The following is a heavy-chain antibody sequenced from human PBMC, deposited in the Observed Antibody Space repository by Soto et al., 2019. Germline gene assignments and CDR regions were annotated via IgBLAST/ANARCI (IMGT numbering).Heavy chain of an antibody. CDR1: GFTFSNYA. Sequence: GGSLRLSCAASGFTFSNYAMSWVRQAPGKGLEWVSAISGNGGSTYYADSVKGRFTISRDNSKNTLYLQMNSLRADDTAVYYCAKDQASGQGSFDSWGQGTLVTVSS. J-gene: IGHJ4*02. CDR3: AKDQASGQGSFDS. V-gene: IGHV3-23*01. CDR2: ISGNGGST.